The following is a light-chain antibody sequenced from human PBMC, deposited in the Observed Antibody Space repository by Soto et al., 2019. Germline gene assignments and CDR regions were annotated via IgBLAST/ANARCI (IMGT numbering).Light chain of an antibody. V-gene: IGKV1-5*01. CDR1: QSVSKW. CDR2: DAS. Sequence: DIQMTQSPSTLSASVGDRVAITCRACQSVSKWLAWYQQKPGKAPKLLIYDASNLESGVPSRFSGSGSGTDFTLRISSLQPDDFATYYCQEYNSDSGYTFGPGTKVDIK. CDR3: QEYNSDSGYT. J-gene: IGKJ3*01.